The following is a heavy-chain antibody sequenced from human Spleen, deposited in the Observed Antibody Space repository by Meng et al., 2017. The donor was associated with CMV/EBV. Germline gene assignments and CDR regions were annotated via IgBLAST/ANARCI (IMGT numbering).Heavy chain of an antibody. CDR3: ARKKKPGYCSGGDCSYYFDY. V-gene: IGHV1-2*02. Sequence: ASVKVSCKASGYTFTDYYLHWVRQAPGQGLEWMGWINPNGGGTSYPQKFQGRVSMTRDTSISTAYMELSRLRSDDTAVYYCARKKKPGYCSGGDCSYYFDYWGQGTLVTVSS. CDR2: INPNGGGT. CDR1: GYTFTDYY. D-gene: IGHD2-15*01. J-gene: IGHJ4*02.